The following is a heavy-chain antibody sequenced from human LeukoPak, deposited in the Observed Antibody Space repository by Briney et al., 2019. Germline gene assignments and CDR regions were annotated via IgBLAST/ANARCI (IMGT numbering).Heavy chain of an antibody. V-gene: IGHV4-59*08. Sequence: SETLSLTCTVSGGSISSYYWSWIRQPPGKGLEWIGYIYYSGSTDYNSSLKSRVTMSIDTSKNQFYLKLSSATAADTAVYYCARNQVLPFDVFNLWGQGTMVTVSS. CDR1: GGSISSYY. CDR3: ARNQVLPFDVFNL. CDR2: IYYSGST. J-gene: IGHJ3*01. D-gene: IGHD1-14*01.